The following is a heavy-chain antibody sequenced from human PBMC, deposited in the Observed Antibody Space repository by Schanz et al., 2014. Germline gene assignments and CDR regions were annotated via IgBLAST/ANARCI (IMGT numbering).Heavy chain of an antibody. Sequence: VQLVESGGGVVQPGRSLRLSCAAYGFTLSSYAMHWVRQAPGKGLEWVSYISSSGTTIYYADSVKGRFTISRDNAKNSLFLQMNSLRAEDTALYYCAIIGVMVAVAGTRADYWGQGTLVTVSS. CDR2: ISSSGTTI. CDR1: GFTLSSYA. CDR3: AIIGVMVAVAGTRADY. V-gene: IGHV3-48*01. J-gene: IGHJ4*02. D-gene: IGHD6-19*01.